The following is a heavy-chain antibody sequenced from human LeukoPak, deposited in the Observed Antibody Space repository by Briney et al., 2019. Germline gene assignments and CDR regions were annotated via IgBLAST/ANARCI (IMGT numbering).Heavy chain of an antibody. CDR2: ISSSGSAI. CDR1: GFTFSSYE. D-gene: IGHD1-1*01. CDR3: ARDPLGSTGTTGFGMDV. Sequence: PGGSLRLSCAASGFTFSSYEMNWVRQAPGKGLEWVSYISSSGSAIYYADSVKGRFTISRDNAKNSLYLQMNSLRAEDTAVYYCARDPLGSTGTTGFGMDVWGQGTTVTVSS. J-gene: IGHJ6*02. V-gene: IGHV3-48*03.